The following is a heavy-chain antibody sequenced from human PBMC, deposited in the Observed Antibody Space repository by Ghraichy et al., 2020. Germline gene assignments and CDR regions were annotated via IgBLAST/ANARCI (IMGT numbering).Heavy chain of an antibody. D-gene: IGHD3-3*01. CDR1: GFTFSSYA. CDR2: ISGSGGST. Sequence: VGSLRLSCTASGFTFSSYAMSWVRQAPGKGLEWVSAISGSGGSTYYADSVKGRFTISRDNSKNTLYLQMNSLRAEDTAVYYCAKDPYYDFWSGYHIDYWGQGTLVTVSS. V-gene: IGHV3-23*01. CDR3: AKDPYYDFWSGYHIDY. J-gene: IGHJ4*02.